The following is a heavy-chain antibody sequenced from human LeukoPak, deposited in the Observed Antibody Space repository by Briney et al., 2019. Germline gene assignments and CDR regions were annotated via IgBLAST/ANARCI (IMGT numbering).Heavy chain of an antibody. CDR3: ARGPDYGGNS. V-gene: IGHV4-34*01. D-gene: IGHD4-23*01. Sequence: SETLSLTCAASGGSFSGYYWSWIRQPPGKGLEWIGEINHSGSTNYNPSLKSRVTISVDTSKNQFSLKLSSVTAADTAVYYCARGPDYGGNSWGQGTLVTVSS. J-gene: IGHJ4*02. CDR1: GGSFSGYY. CDR2: INHSGST.